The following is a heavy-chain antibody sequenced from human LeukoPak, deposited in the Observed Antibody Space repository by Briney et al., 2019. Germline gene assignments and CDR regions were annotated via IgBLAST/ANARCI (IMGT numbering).Heavy chain of an antibody. J-gene: IGHJ6*02. V-gene: IGHV3-33*01. Sequence: GGSLRLSCAASGFTFSSYGMHWVRQAPGKGLEWVAVIWYDGSNKYYADSVKGRFTISRDNSKNTLYLQMNSLRAEDTAVYYCARDSVPTYGDYDTVGSSYYHYGMDVWAKGPRSPSP. CDR1: GFTFSSYG. D-gene: IGHD4-17*01. CDR3: ARDSVPTYGDYDTVGSSYYHYGMDV. CDR2: IWYDGSNK.